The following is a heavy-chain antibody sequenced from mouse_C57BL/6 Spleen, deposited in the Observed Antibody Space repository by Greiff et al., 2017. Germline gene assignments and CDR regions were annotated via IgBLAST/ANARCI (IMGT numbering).Heavy chain of an antibody. J-gene: IGHJ4*01. CDR1: GFTFSSYG. CDR3: ARQGDCYYAMDY. CDR2: ISSGGSYT. Sequence: EVHLVESGGDLVKPGGSLKLSCAASGFTFSSYGMPWVRQAPDKRLEWVATISSGGSYTYYPDSVKGRFTISRDNTKNTRYLQMSSLNSEDTAMYYCARQGDCYYAMDYWGQGTSVTVSS. V-gene: IGHV5-6*01.